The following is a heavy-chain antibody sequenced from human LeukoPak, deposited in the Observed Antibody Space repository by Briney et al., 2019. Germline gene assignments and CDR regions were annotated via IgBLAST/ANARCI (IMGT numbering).Heavy chain of an antibody. CDR2: IKQDGSEK. D-gene: IGHD2-8*02. CDR3: ARDHESYWVGIGNDAFDI. CDR1: GFTFSSYW. V-gene: IGHV3-7*01. J-gene: IGHJ3*02. Sequence: PGGSLRLSCAASGFTFSSYWMSWVRQAPGKGLEWVANIKQDGSEKYYVDSVKGRFTISRDNAKNSLYLQMNSLRAEDTAVYYCARDHESYWVGIGNDAFDIWGQGTMVTVSS.